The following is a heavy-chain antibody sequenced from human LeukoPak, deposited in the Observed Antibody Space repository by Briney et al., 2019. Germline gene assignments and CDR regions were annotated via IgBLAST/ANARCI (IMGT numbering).Heavy chain of an antibody. CDR2: VNNDGRTT. Sequence: GGSLRLSCAASGFTFSSNWMHWVRRAPGKGLVWVSFVNNDGRTTAYADSVKGRFTISRDNAKNTLYLQMNSLRAEDTAVYYCARGGQGAVDYWGPGTRVTVSS. D-gene: IGHD3-16*01. V-gene: IGHV3-74*01. CDR3: ARGGQGAVDY. CDR1: GFTFSSNW. J-gene: IGHJ4*02.